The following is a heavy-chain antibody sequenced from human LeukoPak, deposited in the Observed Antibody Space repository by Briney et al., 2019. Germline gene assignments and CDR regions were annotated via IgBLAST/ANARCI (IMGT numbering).Heavy chain of an antibody. CDR3: ANEREPQYSSFFLGAFDI. D-gene: IGHD6-6*01. CDR2: IIPIFGTA. J-gene: IGHJ3*02. V-gene: IGHV1-69*01. CDR1: GGTFSSYA. Sequence: SVKVSCKASGGTFSSYAISWVRQAPGQGLEWMGGIIPIFGTANYAQKFQGRVTITADESTSTAYMELSSLRSEDTAVYYCANEREPQYSSFFLGAFDIWGQGTMVTVSS.